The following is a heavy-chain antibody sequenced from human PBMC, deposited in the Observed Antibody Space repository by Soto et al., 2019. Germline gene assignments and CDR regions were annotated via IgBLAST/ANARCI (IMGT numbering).Heavy chain of an antibody. J-gene: IGHJ6*03. CDR1: GGSFSGYY. D-gene: IGHD5-12*01. CDR2: INHSGST. V-gene: IGHV4-34*01. CDR3: ARGQAHQPGGGYDSVRYYYYYMDV. Sequence: SETLSLTCAVYGGSFSGYYWSWIRQPPGKGLEWIGEINHSGSTNYNPSLKSRVTISVDTSKNQFSLKLSSVTAADTAVYYCARGQAHQPGGGYDSVRYYYYYMDVWGKGTTVTVSS.